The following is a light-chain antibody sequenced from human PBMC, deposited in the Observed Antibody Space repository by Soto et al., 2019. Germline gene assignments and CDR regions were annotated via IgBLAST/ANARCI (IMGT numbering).Light chain of an antibody. CDR1: QSVTSSY. CDR2: GAS. CDR3: QQHGSSPWT. J-gene: IGKJ1*01. Sequence: IVLTQSPGALSFSPGEMATLSFRASQSVTSSYLAWYQQKPGQAPRLLICGASSRATGIPDRFSGSGSGTDFTLTIASLEPEDFAVYFCQQHGSSPWTFGQGTKVDIK. V-gene: IGKV3-20*01.